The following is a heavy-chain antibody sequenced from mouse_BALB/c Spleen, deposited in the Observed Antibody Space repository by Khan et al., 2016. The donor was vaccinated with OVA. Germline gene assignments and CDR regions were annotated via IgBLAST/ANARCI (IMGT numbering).Heavy chain of an antibody. CDR2: INPGSGGT. CDR1: GYAFSNYL. J-gene: IGHJ3*01. CDR3: SRSGYGFGAY. D-gene: IGHD3-2*02. Sequence: QVQLQQPGAELVRPGTSVEVSCKASGYAFSNYLIEWLKQRPGQGLEWIGVINPGSGGTKYNEKFKDKATLTADTSSSTAYMQLSSLTSDDSAVYFCSRSGYGFGAYWGPGTLVTVSA. V-gene: IGHV1-54*01.